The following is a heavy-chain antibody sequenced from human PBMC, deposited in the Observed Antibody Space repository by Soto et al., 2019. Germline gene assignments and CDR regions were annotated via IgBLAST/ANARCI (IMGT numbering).Heavy chain of an antibody. CDR3: ARVHVMVVAGSTFDY. D-gene: IGHD6-19*01. J-gene: IGHJ4*01. Sequence: SEPLCLTWTVAEYSIRGGSCWARIRQPPGKGPEWIANIYHGGNTFYNPSLKSRITISVDTSNTQFSLKLTSVTAADTAVYYCARVHVMVVAGSTFDYWGHGTLVTSPQ. CDR1: EYSIRGGSC. V-gene: IGHV4-38-2*02. CDR2: IYHGGNT.